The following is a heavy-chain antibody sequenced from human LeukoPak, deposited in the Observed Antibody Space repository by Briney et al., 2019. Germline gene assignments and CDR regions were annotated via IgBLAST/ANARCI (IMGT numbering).Heavy chain of an antibody. CDR2: FYTSGST. CDR1: GVSISSITYY. D-gene: IGHD3-10*01. V-gene: IGHV4-61*02. Sequence: PSETLSLTCTVSGVSISSITYYWSWIRQPAGKGLEWTGRFYTSGSTNYNPSLKSRVTISVDTSKNQFSLNLRSVTAADTAVYYCAREDITMVRGVMYNWFDPWGQGTLVTVSS. J-gene: IGHJ5*02. CDR3: AREDITMVRGVMYNWFDP.